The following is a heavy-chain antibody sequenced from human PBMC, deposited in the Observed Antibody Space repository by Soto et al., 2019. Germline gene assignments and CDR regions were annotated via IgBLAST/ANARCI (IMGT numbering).Heavy chain of an antibody. J-gene: IGHJ4*02. V-gene: IGHV3-23*01. Sequence: EVQLLESGGGLVQPGGSLRLSCAASGFTFSSYALSWVRQASGKGLEWVSAISGSGGSTYYADSVKGRFTISRDNSKNTLYLQMNSLGAEDTAVYYCAKDRWATKPKGVDYWGQGTLVTVSS. D-gene: IGHD2-8*01. CDR2: ISGSGGST. CDR1: GFTFSSYA. CDR3: AKDRWATKPKGVDY.